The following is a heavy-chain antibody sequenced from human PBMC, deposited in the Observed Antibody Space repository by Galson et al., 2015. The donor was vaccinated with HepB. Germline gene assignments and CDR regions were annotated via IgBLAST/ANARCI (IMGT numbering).Heavy chain of an antibody. CDR3: ARDRGYGCSGGSCYSGYGMDV. Sequence: SVKVSCKASGYTFTSYAMNWVRQAPGQGLEWMGWINTNTGNPTYAQGFTGRFVFSLDTSVSTAYLQISSLKAEDTAGYYCARDRGYGCSGGSCYSGYGMDVWGQGTTVTVSS. J-gene: IGHJ6*02. CDR1: GYTFTSYA. CDR2: INTNTGNP. V-gene: IGHV7-4-1*02. D-gene: IGHD2-15*01.